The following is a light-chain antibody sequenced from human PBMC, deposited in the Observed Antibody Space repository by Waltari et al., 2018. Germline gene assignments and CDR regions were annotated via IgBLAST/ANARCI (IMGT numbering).Light chain of an antibody. CDR2: LGS. CDR1: QSLLHSNGYNY. V-gene: IGKV2-28*01. CDR3: MQALQTPLYT. J-gene: IGKJ2*01. Sequence: IVMNQSPLSLPVTPGEQASISCRSGQSLLHSNGYNYLDWYLQKPGQSPQLLIYLGSNRASGVPDRFSGSGSGTDFTLKISRVEAEDVGVYYCMQALQTPLYTFGQGTKLEI.